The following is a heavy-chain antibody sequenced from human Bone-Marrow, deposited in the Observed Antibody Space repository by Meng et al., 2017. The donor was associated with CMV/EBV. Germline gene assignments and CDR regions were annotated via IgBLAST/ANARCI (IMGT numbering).Heavy chain of an antibody. CDR1: GGLISSCY. D-gene: IGHD2-2*02. CDR3: ARDGGYCSRTNCYRPLGWFDP. V-gene: IGHV4-59*12. J-gene: IGHJ5*02. Sequence: SQTLSLPCAFSGGLISSCYWSWIRQPPGKGLEWIGYIYYSGSTNYNPSLKSRVTISVDTSKNQFSLKLSSVTAADTAVYYCARDGGYCSRTNCYRPLGWFDPWGQGTLVTVSS. CDR2: IYYSGST.